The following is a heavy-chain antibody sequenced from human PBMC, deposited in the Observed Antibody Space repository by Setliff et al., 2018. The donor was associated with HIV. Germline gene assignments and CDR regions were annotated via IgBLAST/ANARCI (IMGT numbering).Heavy chain of an antibody. CDR3: AREIYGGNSRPFDY. Sequence: PSETLSLTCTVSGGFISTYYWTWIRQSPGKGLEWIGHVSYSGSTNYNPSLKSRVTISVDTSKNQLSLKLSSVTAADTAVYYCAREIYGGNSRPFDYWGQGTLVTVSS. CDR1: GGFISTYY. CDR2: VSYSGST. V-gene: IGHV4-59*01. D-gene: IGHD4-17*01. J-gene: IGHJ4*02.